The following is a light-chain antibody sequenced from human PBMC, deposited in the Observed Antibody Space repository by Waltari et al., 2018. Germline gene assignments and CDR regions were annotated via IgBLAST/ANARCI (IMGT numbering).Light chain of an antibody. Sequence: DIQITHSPSSLSASVGDRVSITCRASQSVSKWLAWYQHKPGRDPTLLIYEASTLQSGVPSRFRGSGSGTDFTLTITDLQTEDSATYYCQQYNTFSPYTFGQGTKVEI. CDR1: QSVSKW. J-gene: IGKJ2*01. CDR2: EAS. CDR3: QQYNTFSPYT. V-gene: IGKV1-5*01.